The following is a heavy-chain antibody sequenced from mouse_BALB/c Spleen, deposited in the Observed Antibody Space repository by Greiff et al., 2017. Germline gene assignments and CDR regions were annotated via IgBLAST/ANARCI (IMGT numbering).Heavy chain of an antibody. D-gene: IGHD2-4*01. CDR2: IWTGGGT. J-gene: IGHJ4*01. CDR1: GFSLTSYD. V-gene: IGHV2-9-2*01. CDR3: VRDPFYDYDDAMDY. Sequence: VQLQESGPGLVAPSQSLSITCTVSGFSLTSYDISWIRQPPGKGLEWLGVIWTGGGTNYNSAFMSRLSISKDNSKSQVFLKMNSLQTDDTAIYYCVRDPFYDYDDAMDYWGQGTSVTVSS.